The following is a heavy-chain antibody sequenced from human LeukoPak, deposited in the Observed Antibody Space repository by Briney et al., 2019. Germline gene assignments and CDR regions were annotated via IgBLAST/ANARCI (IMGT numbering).Heavy chain of an antibody. V-gene: IGHV3-23*01. Sequence: GGSLRLSCAASGFTFSSDAMSWVRQAPGKGLEWVSAISGSGGSTYYADSVKGRFTISRDNSKNTLYLQMNSLRAEDTAVYYCAKAEPNIVVVPAAMSNWFDPWGQGTLVTVSS. D-gene: IGHD2-2*01. J-gene: IGHJ5*02. CDR1: GFTFSSDA. CDR3: AKAEPNIVVVPAAMSNWFDP. CDR2: ISGSGGST.